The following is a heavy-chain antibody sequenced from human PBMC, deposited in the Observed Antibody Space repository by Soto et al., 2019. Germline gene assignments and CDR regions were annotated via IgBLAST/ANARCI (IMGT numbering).Heavy chain of an antibody. V-gene: IGHV1-2*04. D-gene: IGHD3-10*01. CDR3: ARGERFGGSWRYYLPTNWFDL. CDR2: INPNSGGT. CDR1: GYTFIGYY. Sequence: GASVKVSCKASGYTFIGYYMHWVRQAPGEGLVWMGWINPNSGGTNYAEKFQGWVTMTRDTSISTAYMELSRLRSDDTAVDYCARGERFGGSWRYYLPTNWFDLWGQGTMVTVSS. J-gene: IGHJ5*02.